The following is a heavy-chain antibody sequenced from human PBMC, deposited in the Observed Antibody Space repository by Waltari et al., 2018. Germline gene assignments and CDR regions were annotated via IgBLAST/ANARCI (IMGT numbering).Heavy chain of an antibody. CDR3: ARGQRIVVVVAVTSRAPWFDP. J-gene: IGHJ5*02. V-gene: IGHV4-34*01. CDR1: GGSFSGYY. Sequence: QVQLQQWGAGLLKPSETLSLTCAVYGGSFSGYYWSWIRQPPGKGLEWIGEINHSGSTNYNPSLKSRVTISVDTSKNQFSLKLSSVTAADTAVYYCARGQRIVVVVAVTSRAPWFDPWGQGTLVTVSS. D-gene: IGHD2-15*01. CDR2: INHSGST.